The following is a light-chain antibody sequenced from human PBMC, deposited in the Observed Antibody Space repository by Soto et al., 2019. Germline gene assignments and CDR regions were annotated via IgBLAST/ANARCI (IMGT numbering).Light chain of an antibody. CDR1: QSVSSY. J-gene: IGKJ2*01. V-gene: IGKV3-11*01. CDR2: DAS. CDR3: QQRSNWPPYT. Sequence: EIVVTQSPATLSLSPGERATLSCRASQSVSSYLAWYQQKPGQAPKLLIYDASNRATGIPARFSGSGSGTDFTLTISFLDPEDFAVYYCQQRSNWPPYTFGQGTKLEIK.